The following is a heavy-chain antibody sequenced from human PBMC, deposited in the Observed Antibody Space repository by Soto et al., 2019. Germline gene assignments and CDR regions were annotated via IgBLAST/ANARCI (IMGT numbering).Heavy chain of an antibody. Sequence: QVHLQESGPGLVKPSETLSLTCTVSGLSITNNYWSWIRQPPGKGLEWIGYIYYTWSINYDPSLKRRVAMSVDTSKNQFSLNLASLTAADTAIYYCARANWYSEYWGQGTLVIVSS. CDR2: IYYTWSI. CDR1: GLSITNNY. J-gene: IGHJ4*02. V-gene: IGHV4-59*13. CDR3: ARANWYSEY. D-gene: IGHD7-27*01.